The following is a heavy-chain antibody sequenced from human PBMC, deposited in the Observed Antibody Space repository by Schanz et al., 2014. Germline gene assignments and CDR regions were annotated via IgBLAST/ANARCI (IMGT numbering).Heavy chain of an antibody. D-gene: IGHD1-26*01. CDR3: ARRRWDTLYVGYYFDY. CDR1: GFSLSSYN. Sequence: VQLVESGGGLVKPGESLRLSCAASGFSLSSYNMSWIRQAPGKGLEWVSYISGSATTIYYADSVKGRFTISRDNAKNSLYLQMHSLRPEDTAVYYCARRRWDTLYVGYYFDYWGQGTLVTVSS. CDR2: ISGSATTI. J-gene: IGHJ4*02. V-gene: IGHV3-11*01.